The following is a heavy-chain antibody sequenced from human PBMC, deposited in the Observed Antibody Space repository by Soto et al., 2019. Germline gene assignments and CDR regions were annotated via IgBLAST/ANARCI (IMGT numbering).Heavy chain of an antibody. J-gene: IGHJ6*02. CDR2: IYYSGST. CDR3: ARDDGIAAAGMDV. Sequence: PLSVTCTFSVGSICSGGYYWSWLRQHPGKGLEWIGYIYYSGSTYYNPSLKSRVTISVDTSKNQFSLKLSSVTAADTAVYYCARDDGIAAAGMDVWGQGTTVTVSS. V-gene: IGHV4-31*03. D-gene: IGHD6-13*01. CDR1: VGSICSGGYY.